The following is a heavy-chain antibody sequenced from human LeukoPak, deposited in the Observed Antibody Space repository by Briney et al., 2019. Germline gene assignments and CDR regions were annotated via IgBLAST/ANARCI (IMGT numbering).Heavy chain of an antibody. J-gene: IGHJ4*02. CDR2: ISSSGNAI. V-gene: IGHV3-48*03. D-gene: IGHD4/OR15-4a*01. Sequence: GGALRLSCAASGFTFSSYEMNWVRQAPGQGLEWVSYISSSGNAIYYADSVKGRFTISRDNAKNSLYLQMNSLRAEDTAVYYCARIGYGVTFDYWGQGTLVTVSS. CDR1: GFTFSSYE. CDR3: ARIGYGVTFDY.